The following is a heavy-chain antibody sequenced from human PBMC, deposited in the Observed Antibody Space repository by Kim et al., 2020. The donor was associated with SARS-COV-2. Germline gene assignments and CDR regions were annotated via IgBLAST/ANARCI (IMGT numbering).Heavy chain of an antibody. CDR1: GFTFSSYA. D-gene: IGHD6-13*01. J-gene: IGHJ4*02. Sequence: GGSLRLSCAASGFTFSSYAMSWVRQAPGKGLEWVSAISGSGGSTYYADSVKGRFTISRDNSKNTLYLQMNSLRAEDTAVYYCAKGWRSSSWGEYYFDYWGQGTLVTVSS. CDR2: ISGSGGST. CDR3: AKGWRSSSWGEYYFDY. V-gene: IGHV3-23*01.